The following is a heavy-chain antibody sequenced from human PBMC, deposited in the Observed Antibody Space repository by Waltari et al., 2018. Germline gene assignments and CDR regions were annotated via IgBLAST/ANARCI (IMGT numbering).Heavy chain of an antibody. CDR2: INLKGGRT. Sequence: QVQLVQSGAEVKKPGASVKVSCKASGYTFTSHYMNWVRQAPGQGLEWMGIINLKGGRTNYDRNFQGRVTMTRDTSTSTVYMELSSLRSDDTAVYYCARARSRSDYFDYWGQGTLVTVSS. J-gene: IGHJ4*02. CDR3: ARARSRSDYFDY. V-gene: IGHV1-46*01. CDR1: GYTFTSHY.